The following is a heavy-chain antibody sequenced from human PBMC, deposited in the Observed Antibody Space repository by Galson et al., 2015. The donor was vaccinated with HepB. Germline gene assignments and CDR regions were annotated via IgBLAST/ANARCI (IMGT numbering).Heavy chain of an antibody. CDR3: VRHEKETRDMVATALTDY. Sequence: ETLSLTCTVSGGSFSTSSYYWGWIRQSPGKGLEWIGSIYFTESTYYNPSLKTRVAISLDTSKNQFSLKLTSMTAADTAVYYCVRHEKETRDMVATALTDYWGQGTLVTVSS. CDR1: GGSFSTSSYY. CDR2: IYFTEST. D-gene: IGHD5-12*01. V-gene: IGHV4-39*01. J-gene: IGHJ4*02.